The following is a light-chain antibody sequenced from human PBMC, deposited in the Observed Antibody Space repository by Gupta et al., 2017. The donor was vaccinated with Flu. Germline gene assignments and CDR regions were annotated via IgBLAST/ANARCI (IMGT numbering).Light chain of an antibody. CDR2: ATS. V-gene: IGKV1-39*01. Sequence: DIHMTQSPSSLSASVGDRVTITCRASQSVGRYLHWYQQRPGEPPNLLIYATSTLQSGVPSRFGGGGSGTDFTLTIAGVQPEDAGTYYCQHSYGNPTFGQGTRLEI. CDR3: QHSYGNPT. CDR1: QSVGRY. J-gene: IGKJ5*01.